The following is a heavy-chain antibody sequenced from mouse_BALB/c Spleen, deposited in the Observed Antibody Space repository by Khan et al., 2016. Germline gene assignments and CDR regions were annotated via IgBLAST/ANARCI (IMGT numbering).Heavy chain of an antibody. Sequence: QVQLKESGAELARPGASVKLSCKASGYTFTSYWMQWVKQRPGQGLEWIGAIYPGDGDTRYTQKFNGKATLTADKSSSTAYMQLSSLASGDSAVYYCARGADGYYSLDYWGHGTSVTVSS. D-gene: IGHD2-3*01. J-gene: IGHJ4*01. V-gene: IGHV1-87*01. CDR3: ARGADGYYSLDY. CDR2: IYPGDGDT. CDR1: GYTFTSYW.